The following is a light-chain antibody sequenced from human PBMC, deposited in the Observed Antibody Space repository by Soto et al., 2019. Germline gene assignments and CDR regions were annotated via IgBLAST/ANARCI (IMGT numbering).Light chain of an antibody. J-gene: IGLJ1*01. CDR2: EVS. CDR1: SSDVGDYNS. Sequence: QSALTQPASVSGSPGQSITISCTGTSSDVGDYNSVSWYQQHPGKAPKLMIYEVSNRPSGVSNRFSGSKSGNTASLTISGLQAEDAADYYCSSYTSSSTYVFGTGTKVTVL. CDR3: SSYTSSSTYV. V-gene: IGLV2-14*01.